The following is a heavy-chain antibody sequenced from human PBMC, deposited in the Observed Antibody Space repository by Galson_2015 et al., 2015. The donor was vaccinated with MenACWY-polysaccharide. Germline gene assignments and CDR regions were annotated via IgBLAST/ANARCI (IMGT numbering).Heavy chain of an antibody. CDR1: GGSISGYY. CDR3: ARDTTSIAASAVY. J-gene: IGHJ4*02. D-gene: IGHD6-13*01. V-gene: IGHV4-4*07. Sequence: SETQSLTCSISGGSISGYYWSWIRQPAGKGLEWIGRVYAGVSTTYNPSLKSRVTISIDTSKNQFSLKLTSVTAADTAAYFCARDTTSIAASAVYWGQGTLVTVSS. CDR2: VYAGVST.